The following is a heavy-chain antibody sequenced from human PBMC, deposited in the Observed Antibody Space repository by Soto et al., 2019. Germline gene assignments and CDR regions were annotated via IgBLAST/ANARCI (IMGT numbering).Heavy chain of an antibody. D-gene: IGHD2-21*01. CDR3: ARLRIATNNYKWFDP. Sequence: SETLSLTCSVSGAALNSGNYYWSWIRQVPGKGLEWIGRIYVTGAVDYNPSLRDRITISQDTSERQFSLNLRLVTAADTAVYYCARLRIATNNYKWFDPWGQGTLVTV. CDR2: IYVTGAV. J-gene: IGHJ5*02. CDR1: GAALNSGNYY. V-gene: IGHV4-31*03.